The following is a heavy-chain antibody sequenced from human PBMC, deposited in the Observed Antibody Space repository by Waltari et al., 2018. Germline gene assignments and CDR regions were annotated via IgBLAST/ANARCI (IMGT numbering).Heavy chain of an antibody. CDR2: INSDSGTI. CDR3: VRDQVDP. CDR1: GFIFTSYA. V-gene: IGHV3-48*04. J-gene: IGHJ5*02. Sequence: EVQLVESGGTLVQPGGSLTLSCAASGFIFTSYAMTWIRQAPGKGLEWLAYINSDSGTIYYADSVRGRFTISRDNAKRVVSLQMSSLSAEDTGLYYCVRDQVDPWGQGTLVTVSS.